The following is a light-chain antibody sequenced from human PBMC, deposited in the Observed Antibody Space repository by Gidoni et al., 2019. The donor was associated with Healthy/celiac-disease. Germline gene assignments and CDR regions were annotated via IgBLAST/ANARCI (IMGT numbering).Light chain of an antibody. V-gene: IGLV2-14*01. CDR2: EVS. CDR3: SSYTSSSTLEGV. J-gene: IGLJ2*01. CDR1: SSDVGGDNY. Sequence: QSALTQPASVSGSPGQSITISYTGTSSDVGGDNYVSWYQQHPGKAPKLMIYEVSNRPSGVSNRFSGSKSGNTASLTISGLQAEDEADYYCSSYTSSSTLEGVFGGGTKLTVL.